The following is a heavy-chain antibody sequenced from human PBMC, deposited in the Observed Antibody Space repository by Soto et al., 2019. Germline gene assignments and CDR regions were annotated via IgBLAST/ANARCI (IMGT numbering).Heavy chain of an antibody. CDR3: ARDCGKGYGMDV. CDR2: ISSRSSTI. CDR1: GFTFTYYN. V-gene: IGHV3-48*02. J-gene: IGHJ6*02. Sequence: VQLVESGGGLVQPGGSLRLSCAASGFTFTYYNMNWVRQAPGKGLEWVSYISSRSSTIYYADSVKGRFTISRDNAKNSLYLQMNSLRDEDTAMDYCARDCGKGYGMDVWGQGTTVTVSS.